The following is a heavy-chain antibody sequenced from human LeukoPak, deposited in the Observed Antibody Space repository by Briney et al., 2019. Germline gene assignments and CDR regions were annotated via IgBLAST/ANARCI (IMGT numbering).Heavy chain of an antibody. J-gene: IGHJ5*02. D-gene: IGHD6-6*01. CDR3: ARAQLHRPPPTWENWFDP. CDR1: GDPINTYH. Sequence: SETLSLTCTVSGDPINTYHWSWIRQPPGKGLEWIGYMDYSGTTDYHPSLKSRVTISLDTSKNQFSLHLRSVTAADTAMYYCARAQLHRPPPTWENWFDPWGQGTLVIVSS. V-gene: IGHV4-59*01. CDR2: MDYSGTT.